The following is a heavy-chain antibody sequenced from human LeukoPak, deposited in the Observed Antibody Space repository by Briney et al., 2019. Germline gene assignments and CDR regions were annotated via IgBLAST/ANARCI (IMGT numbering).Heavy chain of an antibody. CDR3: ARLLGHWYFDL. D-gene: IGHD3/OR15-3a*01. Sequence: SQTLSLTCTVSGGSISSGSYYWSWIRQPAGKGLEWIGRIYTSGSTNYNPSLKSRVTISVDTSKNQFSLKLSSVTAADTAVYFCARLLGHWYFDLWGRGTLVTVSS. V-gene: IGHV4-61*02. J-gene: IGHJ2*01. CDR1: GGSISSGSYY. CDR2: IYTSGST.